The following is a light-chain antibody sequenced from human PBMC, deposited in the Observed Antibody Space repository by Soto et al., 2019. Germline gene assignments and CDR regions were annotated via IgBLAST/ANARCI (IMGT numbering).Light chain of an antibody. V-gene: IGKV1-39*01. CDR1: QSISSY. CDR2: AAS. CDR3: QQSYSTPIT. J-gene: IGKJ4*01. Sequence: DIQMTQSPSSLSASVGDRVTITCRASQSISSYLNWYQQKPGKAPKLLIYAASSLQSGGSSRFSGSGSGTDYTLTISSLQPEDFATYYCQQSYSTPITFGGGTKVAIK.